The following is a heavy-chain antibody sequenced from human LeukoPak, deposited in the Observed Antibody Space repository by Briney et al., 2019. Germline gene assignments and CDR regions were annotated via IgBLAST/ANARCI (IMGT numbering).Heavy chain of an antibody. D-gene: IGHD4-17*01. Sequence: SETLSLTCTVSGGSISSYYWSWIRQPPGKGLEWIGYIYYSGSTSYNPSLKSRVTISVDTSKNQFSLKLSSVTAADTAVYYCARHLTTGPTPFDYWGQGTLVTVSS. CDR1: GGSISSYY. CDR2: IYYSGST. CDR3: ARHLTTGPTPFDY. J-gene: IGHJ4*02. V-gene: IGHV4-59*08.